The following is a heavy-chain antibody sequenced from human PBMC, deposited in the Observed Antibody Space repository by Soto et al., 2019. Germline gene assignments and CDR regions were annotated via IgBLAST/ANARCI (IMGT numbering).Heavy chain of an antibody. D-gene: IGHD3-10*01. Sequence: ASVKVSCKASGYTFTSYYMHWVRQAPGQGLEWMGIINPSGGSTSYAQKFQGRVTTTRDTSTSTVYMELSSLRSEDTAVYYCARDGSATMVRGHNDGMDVWGQGTTVTVSS. CDR1: GYTFTSYY. V-gene: IGHV1-46*01. CDR2: INPSGGST. CDR3: ARDGSATMVRGHNDGMDV. J-gene: IGHJ6*02.